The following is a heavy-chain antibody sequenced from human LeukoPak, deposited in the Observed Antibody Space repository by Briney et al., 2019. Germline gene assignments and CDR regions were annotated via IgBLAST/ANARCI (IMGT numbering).Heavy chain of an antibody. J-gene: IGHJ3*02. V-gene: IGHV4-30-2*05. CDR1: GGSISSGGYY. Sequence: SETLSLTCTVSGGSISSGGYYWSWIRQPPGKGLEWIGYIYHSGSTYYNPSLKSRVTISVDTSKNQFSLKLSSVTAADTAVYYCARDPFRITGTTSVHFDIWGQGTMVTVSS. CDR2: IYHSGST. CDR3: ARDPFRITGTTSVHFDI. D-gene: IGHD1-7*01.